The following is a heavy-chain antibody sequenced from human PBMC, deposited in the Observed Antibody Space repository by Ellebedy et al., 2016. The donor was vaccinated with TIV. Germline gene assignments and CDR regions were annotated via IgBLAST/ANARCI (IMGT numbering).Heavy chain of an antibody. V-gene: IGHV3-7*01. CDR2: IRQDGNEK. CDR1: GFSFRSYW. Sequence: GGSLRLSCAASGFSFRSYWMSWVRQAPGKGLEWVASIRQDGNEKDYVDSVKGRFTISRDNGKNSLELQRNSLRAEDSALYYCAREGAYGDYSQVSFPFDPWGRGTLVIVSS. D-gene: IGHD4-17*01. J-gene: IGHJ5*02. CDR3: AREGAYGDYSQVSFPFDP.